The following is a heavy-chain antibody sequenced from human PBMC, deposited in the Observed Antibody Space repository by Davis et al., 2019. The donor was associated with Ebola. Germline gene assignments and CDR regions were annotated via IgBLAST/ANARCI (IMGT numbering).Heavy chain of an antibody. CDR1: GDSISSSNW. V-gene: IGHV4-4*02. Sequence: MPGGSLRLSCAVSGDSISSSNWWRWVRQPPGKGLEWIGEIYHSGSTNYNPSLKSRVTISVDKSKNQFSLKLSSVTAADTAVYYCARGGRGAFDIWGQGTMVTVSS. CDR2: IYHSGST. CDR3: ARGGRGAFDI. J-gene: IGHJ3*02. D-gene: IGHD3-16*01.